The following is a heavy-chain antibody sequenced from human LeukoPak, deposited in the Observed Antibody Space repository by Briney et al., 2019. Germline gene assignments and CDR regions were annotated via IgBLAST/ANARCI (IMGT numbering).Heavy chain of an antibody. CDR2: IYHSGST. Sequence: PSETLSLTCAVSGYSISSGYYWGWIRQPPGKGLEWIGNIYHSGSTYYNPSLKSRVTISVGTSKNQFSLKLSSVTAADTAVYYCARRFSNSRFDYWGQGTLVTVSS. J-gene: IGHJ4*02. CDR3: ARRFSNSRFDY. CDR1: GYSISSGYY. D-gene: IGHD6-6*01. V-gene: IGHV4-38-2*01.